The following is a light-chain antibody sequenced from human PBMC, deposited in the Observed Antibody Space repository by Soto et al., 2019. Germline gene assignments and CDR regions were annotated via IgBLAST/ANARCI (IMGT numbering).Light chain of an antibody. Sequence: DIQMTQSPSSLSASVGDRVTITCRASQSISSYLNWYQQKPGKAPKLLIYAASSLQSGVPSRFSGSGSGTDFTLTISSLQPEDVATYYCQQSYSTLVTFGGGTKVEIK. V-gene: IGKV1-39*01. J-gene: IGKJ4*01. CDR2: AAS. CDR1: QSISSY. CDR3: QQSYSTLVT.